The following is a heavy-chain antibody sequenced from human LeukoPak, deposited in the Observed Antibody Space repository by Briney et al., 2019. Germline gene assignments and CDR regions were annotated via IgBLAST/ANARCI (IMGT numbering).Heavy chain of an antibody. J-gene: IGHJ5*02. V-gene: IGHV4-59*01. CDR3: ARDSLPYYYDSSPNWFDP. Sequence: SETLSLTCTVSGGSISSYYWSLIRQPPGKGLEWIGYFYYSGSTNYNPSLKSRVTISVDTSKNQFSLKLSSVTAADTAVYYCARDSLPYYYDSSPNWFDPWGRGTLVTVSS. D-gene: IGHD3-22*01. CDR1: GGSISSYY. CDR2: FYYSGST.